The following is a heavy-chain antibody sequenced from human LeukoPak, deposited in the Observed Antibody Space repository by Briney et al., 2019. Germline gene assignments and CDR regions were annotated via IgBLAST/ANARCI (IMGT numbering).Heavy chain of an antibody. V-gene: IGHV3-21*01. Sequence: GGSLRLSCAASGFTFNTYAMHWVRQAPGKGLEWVSSISSGGSYIYYADSMKGRFTISRDNAKNSLYLQMNSLRADDTAVYYCAREDYGDSHDMDVWGQGTTVTVSS. D-gene: IGHD4-17*01. CDR1: GFTFNTYA. CDR3: AREDYGDSHDMDV. CDR2: ISSGGSYI. J-gene: IGHJ6*02.